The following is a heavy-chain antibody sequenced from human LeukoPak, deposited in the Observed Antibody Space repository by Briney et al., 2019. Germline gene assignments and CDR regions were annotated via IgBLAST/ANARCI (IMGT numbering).Heavy chain of an antibody. Sequence: SETLSLTCTVSGGSIFSYYWNWIRQPPGKGLEWIGHIYYSGNTNYNPSLKSRVTISVDTSKNQFSLKLSSVTAADTAVYYCARAYCGSDCHPLNPLFWFDPWGQGTLVTVSS. CDR3: ARAYCGSDCHPLNPLFWFDP. CDR1: GGSIFSYY. D-gene: IGHD2-21*01. V-gene: IGHV4-59*01. J-gene: IGHJ5*02. CDR2: IYYSGNT.